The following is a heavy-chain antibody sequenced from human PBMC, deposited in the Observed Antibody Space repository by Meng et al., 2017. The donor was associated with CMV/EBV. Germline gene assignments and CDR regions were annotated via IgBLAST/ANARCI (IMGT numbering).Heavy chain of an antibody. V-gene: IGHV3-7*01. D-gene: IGHD4-11*01. CDR3: ARDRSKVTLFRVPTYYFDY. Sequence: GRSLRPSCAASGSTSSSFWRSWARQVPGKGLEWVANIKQVGSEKYYVDSVKGRFTISRDNAKNSLYLQMNSLRAEDTAVYYCARDRSKVTLFRVPTYYFDYWGQGTLVTVSS. CDR1: GSTSSSFW. J-gene: IGHJ4*02. CDR2: IKQVGSEK.